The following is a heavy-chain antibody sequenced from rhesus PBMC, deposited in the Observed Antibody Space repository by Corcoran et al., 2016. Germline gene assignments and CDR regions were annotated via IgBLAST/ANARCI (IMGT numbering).Heavy chain of an antibody. J-gene: IGHJ4*01. CDR1: GYSISSNY. CDR3: AREGSGSWGFDD. CDR2: IYGCGRSN. D-gene: IGHD6-25*01. Sequence: QVQLQESGPGLVKPSETLSLTCAVSGYSISSNYWNWIRQPPGKGLGWSGSIYGCGRSNARNPSLRGRVTLSVDTSKNQFSLKLSAVTAADTAVYYCAREGSGSWGFDDWGQGVLVTVSS. V-gene: IGHV4S14*01.